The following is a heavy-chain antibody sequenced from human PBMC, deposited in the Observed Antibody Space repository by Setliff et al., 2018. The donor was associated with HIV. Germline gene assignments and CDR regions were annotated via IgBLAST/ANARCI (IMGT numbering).Heavy chain of an antibody. J-gene: IGHJ4*02. CDR1: GGSISSGDYY. D-gene: IGHD4-17*01. CDR2: VYYSGST. Sequence: PSETLSLTCTVSGGSISSGDYYWSWIRQPPGKGLEWIGYVYYSGSTYYNPSLKSRVTISVETSQNQFSLKLSSVTAADTAIYYCARRIYGNNPYFDYWSQGTLVTVSS. CDR3: ARRIYGNNPYFDY. V-gene: IGHV4-30-4*08.